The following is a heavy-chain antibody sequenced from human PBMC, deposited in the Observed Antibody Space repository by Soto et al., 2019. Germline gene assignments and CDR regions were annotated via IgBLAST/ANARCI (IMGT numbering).Heavy chain of an antibody. V-gene: IGHV4-59*08. CDR1: GGSVSSYY. CDR3: ARLEGLATISYYFDF. CDR2: IYYSGST. J-gene: IGHJ4*02. D-gene: IGHD3-9*01. Sequence: SETLSLTCTVSGGSVSSYYWSWIRQPPGKGLEWIGYIYYSGSTNYNPSLKTRVTISVDKSKNQFSLRLNSVTAADSAVYFWARLEGLATISYYFDFWGQGAQVTVSS.